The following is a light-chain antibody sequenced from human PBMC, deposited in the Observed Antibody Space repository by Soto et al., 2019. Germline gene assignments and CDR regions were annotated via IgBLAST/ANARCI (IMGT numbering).Light chain of an antibody. CDR2: AAY. CDR3: QQSYSTPLT. CDR1: QSISSY. V-gene: IGKV1-39*01. J-gene: IGKJ4*01. Sequence: DIQMTQSPSSLSASVGDRVTITCRASQSISSYLNWYQQKPGKAPKLLSYAAYSLQSGVTSRFSGSRSRTDCTLTSSSLQPEDFATYYCQQSYSTPLTFGGGTKVEIK.